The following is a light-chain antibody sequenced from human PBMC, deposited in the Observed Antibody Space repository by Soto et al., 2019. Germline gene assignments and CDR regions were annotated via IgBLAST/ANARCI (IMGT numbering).Light chain of an antibody. CDR3: QHYAKLPIT. CDR1: QGVSSSF. J-gene: IGKJ5*01. Sequence: ETVSTQFPWTLSLSPPDTATLSCRASQGVSSSFLAWYQQKPGESARLLISGASTRAAGIPDRFSGRRSGTPFPLTIDTPEPDDFAPSYCQHYAKLPITFG. V-gene: IGKV3-20*01. CDR2: GAS.